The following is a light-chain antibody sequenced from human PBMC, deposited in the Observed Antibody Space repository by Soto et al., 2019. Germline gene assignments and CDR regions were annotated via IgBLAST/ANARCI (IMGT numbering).Light chain of an antibody. CDR3: SSYTTNNANV. Sequence: QAVVTQPASISASPGQSISISCTGTSNDVGAFDYVSWYQQHPGKAPKLIIFEVFNRPSGVSTRFSGSKSGSTASLTISGLQAEDEADYFCSSYTTNNANVFGGGTKVTVL. CDR2: EVF. V-gene: IGLV2-14*01. CDR1: SNDVGAFDY. J-gene: IGLJ6*01.